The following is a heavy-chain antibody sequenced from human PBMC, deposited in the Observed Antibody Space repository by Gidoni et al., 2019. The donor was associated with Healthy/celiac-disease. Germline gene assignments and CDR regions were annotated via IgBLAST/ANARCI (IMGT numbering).Heavy chain of an antibody. J-gene: IGHJ4*02. V-gene: IGHV3-53*02. CDR2: IYRGCST. D-gene: IGHD3-3*01. CDR3: ARGKVFTIFGVDLPSYFDY. Sequence: EVQLVETGGGLIQPGGSLRLSCAASGFTVSSNSMSWVRQAPGQGLEWVYVIYRGCSTYYPDSVTVRFTISRDNSKNTLYLPMTSLRAEDTAVSYCARGKVFTIFGVDLPSYFDYWGQGTLVTVSS. CDR1: GFTVSSNS.